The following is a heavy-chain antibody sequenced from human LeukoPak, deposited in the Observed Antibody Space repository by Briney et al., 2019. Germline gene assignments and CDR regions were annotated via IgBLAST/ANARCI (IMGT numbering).Heavy chain of an antibody. D-gene: IGHD3-22*01. CDR1: GYSISSGYY. Sequence: PSETLSLTCAVSGYSISSGYYWGWIRQPPGKGLEWIGSIYHSGSTYYNPSLKSRVTSSLDTSKNQLSLRLSSLTAADTAVYYCARHRFFDSSGYYYDFDYWGQGTLVTVSS. CDR2: IYHSGST. V-gene: IGHV4-38-2*01. J-gene: IGHJ4*02. CDR3: ARHRFFDSSGYYYDFDY.